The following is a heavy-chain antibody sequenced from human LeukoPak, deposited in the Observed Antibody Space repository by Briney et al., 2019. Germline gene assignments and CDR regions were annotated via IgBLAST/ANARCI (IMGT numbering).Heavy chain of an antibody. D-gene: IGHD3-22*01. V-gene: IGHV3-66*01. Sequence: GGSLRLSCAASGFTVSSNYMSWVRQAPGKGLEWVSVIYSGGSTYYADSVKGRFTISRDNSKNTLYLQMNSLRAEDTAVYYCAGLDYYDSSGPGGFDYWGQGTLVTVSS. J-gene: IGHJ4*02. CDR1: GFTVSSNY. CDR3: AGLDYYDSSGPGGFDY. CDR2: IYSGGST.